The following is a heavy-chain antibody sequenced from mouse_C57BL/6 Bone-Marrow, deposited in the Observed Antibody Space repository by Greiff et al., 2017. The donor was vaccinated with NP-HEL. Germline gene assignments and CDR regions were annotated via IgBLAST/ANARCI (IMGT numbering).Heavy chain of an antibody. V-gene: IGHV1-59*01. CDR1: GYTFTSYW. CDR2: IDPSDSYT. D-gene: IGHD3-1*01. J-gene: IGHJ3*01. CDR3: ASAQLFAY. Sequence: QVQLKQSGAELVRPGTSVKLSCKASGYTFTSYWMHWVKQRPGQGLEWIGVIDPSDSYTNYNQKFKGKATLTVDTSSSTAYMQLSSLTSEDSAVYYCASAQLFAYWGQGTLVTVSA.